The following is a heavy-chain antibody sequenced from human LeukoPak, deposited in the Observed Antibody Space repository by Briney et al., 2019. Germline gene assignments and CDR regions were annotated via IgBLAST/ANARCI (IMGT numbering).Heavy chain of an antibody. D-gene: IGHD3-22*01. V-gene: IGHV1-8*02. CDR3: ARGRPYYYDSSGYYYGLDY. CDR1: GYTFTSYG. Sequence: ASVKVSCKASGYTFTSYGISWVRQAPGQGLEWMGWMNPNSGNTGYAQKFQGRVTMTRNTSISTAYMELSSLRSEDTAVYYCARGRPYYYDSSGYYYGLDYWGQGTLVTVSS. J-gene: IGHJ4*02. CDR2: MNPNSGNT.